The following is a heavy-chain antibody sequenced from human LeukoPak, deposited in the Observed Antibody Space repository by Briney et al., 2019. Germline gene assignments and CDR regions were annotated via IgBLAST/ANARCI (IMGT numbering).Heavy chain of an antibody. J-gene: IGHJ6*03. Sequence: GGSLRVSCAASGCRISDYYMSWIRLAPGKGLEWVSYISSSDNSISYVDSVKGRFTISRDNVNNSLYLQMNSLKAEDTAVYYCARHTLNYYYYMDVWGKGTTVTISS. CDR1: GCRISDYY. CDR3: ARHTLNYYYYMDV. V-gene: IGHV3-11*01. CDR2: ISSSDNSI.